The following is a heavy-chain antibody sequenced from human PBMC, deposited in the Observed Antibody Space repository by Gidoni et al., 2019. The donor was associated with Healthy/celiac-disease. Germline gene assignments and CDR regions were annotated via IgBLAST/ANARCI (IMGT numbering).Heavy chain of an antibody. V-gene: IGHV4-4*07. Sequence: QVQLQESGPGLVKPSETLSLPCTVSGGSISSYYWSWIRQPAGKGLEWIGRIYTSGSTNSNPSLKSLGTMSVDTSKIQFSLKLSSVTAADTAVYYCARAGIAVAGTYYYYGMDVGGQGTTVTVSS. CDR1: GGSISSYY. D-gene: IGHD6-19*01. CDR3: ARAGIAVAGTYYYYGMDV. J-gene: IGHJ6*02. CDR2: IYTSGST.